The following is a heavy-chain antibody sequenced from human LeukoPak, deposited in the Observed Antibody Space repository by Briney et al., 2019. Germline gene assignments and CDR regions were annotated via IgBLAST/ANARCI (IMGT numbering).Heavy chain of an antibody. J-gene: IGHJ4*02. CDR1: GFTFSSYW. CDR3: AGGDSGSYRFDY. CDR2: INSDGSST. D-gene: IGHD1-26*01. V-gene: IGHV3-74*01. Sequence: GGSLRLSCAASGFTFSSYWMHWVRQAPGKGLVWVSRINSDGSSTSHADSVKGRYTISRDNAKNTVYLQMNSLRAEDTAVYYCAGGDSGSYRFDYWGQRTLVTVSS.